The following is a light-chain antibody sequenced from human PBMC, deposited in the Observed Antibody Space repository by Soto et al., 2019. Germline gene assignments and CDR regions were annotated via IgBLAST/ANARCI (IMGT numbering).Light chain of an antibody. Sequence: EIVLTQSPGTLSLSPGERATLSCGASQSVSSSYLAWYQQKPGQAPRLLIYGGSSRATGIPDRFGGSGSGTDFTLTISRLEPEDFAVYHRQVHGSSPPGYTFGQGTKLEIK. CDR1: QSVSSSY. CDR2: GGS. J-gene: IGKJ2*01. V-gene: IGKV3-20*01. CDR3: QVHGSSPPGYT.